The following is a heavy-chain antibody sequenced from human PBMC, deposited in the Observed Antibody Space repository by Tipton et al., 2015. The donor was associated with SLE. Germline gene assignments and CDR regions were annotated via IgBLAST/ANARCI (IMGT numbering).Heavy chain of an antibody. J-gene: IGHJ4*02. D-gene: IGHD1-26*01. V-gene: IGHV4-31*11. Sequence: TLSLTCAVSGDSITSGGYFWTWIRQHPGKGLEWIGSIYYSGNTHYNPSLRTRATISVDTSKNQFSLKLGSVTAADTAVYYCARKPRGTSEVDYWGQGTLVTVSS. CDR1: GDSITSGGYF. CDR2: IYYSGNT. CDR3: ARKPRGTSEVDY.